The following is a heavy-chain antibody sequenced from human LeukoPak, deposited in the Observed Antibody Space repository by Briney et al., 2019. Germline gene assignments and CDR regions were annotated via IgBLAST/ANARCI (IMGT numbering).Heavy chain of an antibody. CDR2: IYYDGDTK. CDR3: ARELGYFDY. D-gene: IGHD3-16*01. CDR1: GFAFSSYG. J-gene: IGHJ4*02. Sequence: GGSLRLSCAASGFAFSSYGMHWVRQAPDKGLEWVALIYYDGDTKSYADSVKGRFTISRDNSKNTLYLQMNSLRAEDTAVYYCARELGYFDYWGQGTLVTVSS. V-gene: IGHV3-30*12.